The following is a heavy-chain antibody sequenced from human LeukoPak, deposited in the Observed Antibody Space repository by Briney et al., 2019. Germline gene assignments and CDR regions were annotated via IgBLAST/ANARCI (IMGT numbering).Heavy chain of an antibody. CDR1: GYTFTDYY. J-gene: IGHJ4*02. D-gene: IGHD1-26*01. CDR3: ATMGATNFDH. Sequence: ASVKVSWKASGYTFTDYYMHWVRQAPGQGLEWLGWINPNSGGTSYAQKFQGRVTMTRDTSISTAYMEVSRLRSDDTAVYYCATMGATNFDHWGQGTLVTVSS. V-gene: IGHV1-2*02. CDR2: INPNSGGT.